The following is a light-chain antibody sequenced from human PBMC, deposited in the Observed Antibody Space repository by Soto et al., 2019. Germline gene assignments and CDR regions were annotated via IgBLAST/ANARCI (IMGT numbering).Light chain of an antibody. CDR1: QDISNY. CDR3: QQYDNLRYT. J-gene: IGKJ2*01. Sequence: DIQMTQSPSSLSAPVGDRVTITCQASQDISNYLNWYQQKPGKAPKLLIYDASNLETGVPSRFSGSGSGTDFTFTISSLQPEDIATYYCQQYDNLRYTFGQGTKLEIK. V-gene: IGKV1-33*01. CDR2: DAS.